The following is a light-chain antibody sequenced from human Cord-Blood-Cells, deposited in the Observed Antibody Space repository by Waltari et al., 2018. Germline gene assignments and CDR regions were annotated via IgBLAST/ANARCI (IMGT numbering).Light chain of an antibody. CDR2: EVS. J-gene: IGLJ2*01. V-gene: IGLV2-14*01. CDR3: SSYTSSSTLV. Sequence: QSALTQPASVSGSPGQSITISCTGTSSDVGGYNYVSWYQQHPGKAPKLMIYEVSHRPSGVSNRCSGSKSGNTASLTISGLQAEDEADYYCSSYTSSSTLVFGGGTKLTVL. CDR1: SSDVGGYNY.